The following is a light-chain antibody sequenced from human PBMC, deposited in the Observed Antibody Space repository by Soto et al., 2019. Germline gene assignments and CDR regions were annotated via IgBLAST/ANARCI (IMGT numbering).Light chain of an antibody. CDR1: QGVGRNY. CDR2: GAS. CDR3: EQYGSTLLK. V-gene: IGKV3-20*01. Sequence: VLTQSPGTLSLSPGERATLSCIASQGVGRNYLAWYQQKPGQAPRLLIYGASRRATAITGIPDRFRGSGSGTDFTLTISRLVTEDFAVYYCEQYGSTLLKFGQGTEVELK. J-gene: IGKJ1*01.